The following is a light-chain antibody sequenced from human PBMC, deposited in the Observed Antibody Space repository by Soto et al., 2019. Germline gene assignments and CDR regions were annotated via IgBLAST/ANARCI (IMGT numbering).Light chain of an antibody. CDR2: RNN. CDR3: AAWDDSLSGVV. V-gene: IGLV1-47*01. CDR1: SSTVGSNY. Sequence: QAVVTQPPSASGTPGQRVTISCSGGSSTVGSNYVYWYQQLPGTAPKLLIYRNNQRPSGVPDRFSGSKSGTSASLAISGLRSEDEADYYCAAWDDSLSGVVFGGGTKLTVL. J-gene: IGLJ2*01.